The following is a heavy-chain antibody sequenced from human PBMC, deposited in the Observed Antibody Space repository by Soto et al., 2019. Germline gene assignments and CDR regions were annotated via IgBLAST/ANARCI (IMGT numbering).Heavy chain of an antibody. CDR1: GFSLSTSGVA. D-gene: IGHD4-4*01. V-gene: IGHV2-5*02. Sequence: QITLKESGPTLVKPTQTLTLTCTFSGFSLSTSGVAVGWIRQPPGKALEWLALIHWDDDKSYSQSLKSRLTVNRQTSKNKVVLTMANMDAVDTATYYCGCDLDYSGRWYFDLWGRGTLVSVTS. J-gene: IGHJ2*01. CDR3: GCDLDYSGRWYFDL. CDR2: IHWDDDK.